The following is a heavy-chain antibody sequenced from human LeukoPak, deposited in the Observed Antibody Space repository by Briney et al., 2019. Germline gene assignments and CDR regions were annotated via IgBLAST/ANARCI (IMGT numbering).Heavy chain of an antibody. J-gene: IGHJ4*02. D-gene: IGHD2-2*01. V-gene: IGHV3-23*01. Sequence: GGSLRLSCAASGFTFSSYGMSWVRQAPGKGLEWVSAISGSGDSTYYADSVKGRFTISRDNSKNTLFLQMNSLRAGDKAVYYCAKGGVVPAAIPLDFDYWGQGTLVTVSS. CDR2: ISGSGDST. CDR3: AKGGVVPAAIPLDFDY. CDR1: GFTFSSYG.